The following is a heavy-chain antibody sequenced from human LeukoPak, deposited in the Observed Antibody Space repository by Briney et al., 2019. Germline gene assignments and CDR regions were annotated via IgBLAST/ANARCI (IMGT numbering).Heavy chain of an antibody. CDR2: ISGSGGST. D-gene: IGHD2-15*01. J-gene: IGHJ4*02. Sequence: GGSLRLSCAASGFTFSSYAMSWVRQAPGKGLEWVSAISGSGGSTYYADSVKGRFTISRDNSKNTLFLQMNSLRAEDTAVYYCAKGVCGGSCYFDYWGQGTLVTVSS. CDR3: AKGVCGGSCYFDY. V-gene: IGHV3-23*01. CDR1: GFTFSSYA.